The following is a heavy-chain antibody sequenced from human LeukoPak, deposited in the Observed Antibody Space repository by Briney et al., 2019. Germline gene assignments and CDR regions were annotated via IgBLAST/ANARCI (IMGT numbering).Heavy chain of an antibody. CDR3: ARRSVPGPNYMDV. CDR2: IYRTGST. Sequence: SETLSLTCTVSGDSINRYYWNWIRQPPRKGLECIGYIYRTGSTNHNPYLTSRLTIPLDTSKNQFSLRLSSVPAADAAVYYCARRSVPGPNYMDVWGKGTTVTVSS. D-gene: IGHD6-19*01. CDR1: GDSINRYY. J-gene: IGHJ6*03. V-gene: IGHV4-4*09.